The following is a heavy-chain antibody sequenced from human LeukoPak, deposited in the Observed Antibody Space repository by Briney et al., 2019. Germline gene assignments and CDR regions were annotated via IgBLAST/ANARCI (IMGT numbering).Heavy chain of an antibody. CDR3: ARALGYCSGGSCYGPFDY. V-gene: IGHV4-39*07. CDR1: GGSISSSSYY. CDR2: IYYSGST. Sequence: SETPSLTCTVSGGSISSSSYYWGWIRQPPGKGLEWIGSIYYSGSTYYNPSLKSRVTISVDTSKNQFSLKLSSVPAADTAVYYCARALGYCSGGSCYGPFDYWGQGTLVTVSS. D-gene: IGHD2-15*01. J-gene: IGHJ4*02.